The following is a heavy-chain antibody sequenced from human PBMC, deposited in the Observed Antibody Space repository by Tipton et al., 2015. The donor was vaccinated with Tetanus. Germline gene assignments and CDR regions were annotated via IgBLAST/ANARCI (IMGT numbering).Heavy chain of an antibody. CDR1: GFNFDSHS. D-gene: IGHD5-24*01. CDR2: ISPSGVV. Sequence: SLRLSCAASGFNFDSHSMNWVRQAPGKGLEWVAYISPSGVVRYADAVKGRFTISRDSAKKSVFLHMENLRDEDTAVYFRFRWPFDWGQGSRVTVSS. J-gene: IGHJ4*02. V-gene: IGHV3-48*02. CDR3: FRWPFD.